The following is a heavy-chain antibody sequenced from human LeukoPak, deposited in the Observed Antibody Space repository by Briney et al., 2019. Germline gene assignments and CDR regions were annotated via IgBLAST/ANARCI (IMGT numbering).Heavy chain of an antibody. J-gene: IGHJ4*02. CDR2: IYYSGST. Sequence: SETLSLTCTVSGDSISSSRDYWGWIRQPPGKGLEWIGSIYYSGSTDYNPSLKSRVTMSVETSKNQFSLNLSSVTAEGTAVYFCARLERSGSYFLQVWGQGTLVTVSS. D-gene: IGHD3-10*01. CDR1: GDSISSSRDY. CDR3: ARLERSGSYFLQV. V-gene: IGHV4-39*01.